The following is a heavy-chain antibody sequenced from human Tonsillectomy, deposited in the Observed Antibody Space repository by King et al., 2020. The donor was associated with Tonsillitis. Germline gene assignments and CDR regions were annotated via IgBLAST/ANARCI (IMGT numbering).Heavy chain of an antibody. V-gene: IGHV3-30*03. D-gene: IGHD5-12*01. CDR2: IAYDASYK. CDR3: ARGDSGVWDCYFDL. Sequence: VQLVESGGGVVQPGGSLRLSCAASGFTFSNYDMHWVRQAPGKGLEWVALIAYDASYKNYADSEKGRFAISRDNSKNTLYLQMKSLRVEDTAVYYCARGDSGVWDCYFDLWGRGPLVTVSS. CDR1: GFTFSNYD. J-gene: IGHJ2*01.